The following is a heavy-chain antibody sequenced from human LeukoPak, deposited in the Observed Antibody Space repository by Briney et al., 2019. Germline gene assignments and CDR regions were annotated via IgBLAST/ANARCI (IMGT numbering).Heavy chain of an antibody. CDR3: ARGRGYSYANDAFDI. V-gene: IGHV1-2*02. D-gene: IGHD5-18*01. CDR2: INPNSGGT. J-gene: IGHJ3*02. Sequence: ASVKVSCKASGYTFTGYYMHWVRQAPGQGLEWVGWINPNSGGTNYAQKFQGRVTMTRDTSISTAYMELSRVRSDDTAVYYCARGRGYSYANDAFDIWGQGTMVTVSS. CDR1: GYTFTGYY.